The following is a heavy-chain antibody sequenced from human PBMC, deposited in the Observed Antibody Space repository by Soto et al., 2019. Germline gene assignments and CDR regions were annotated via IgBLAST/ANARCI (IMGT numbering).Heavy chain of an antibody. J-gene: IGHJ4*02. CDR3: ARIPSRITMVRGYLYYFDY. CDR2: IFSNDEK. V-gene: IGHV2-26*01. D-gene: IGHD3-10*01. Sequence: QVTLKESGPVLVKPTEPLTLTCTVSGFSLSNARMGVSWIRQPPGKALEWLAHIFSNDEKSYSTSLKSRLTISKDTSKSQVVLTMTNMDPVDTATYYCARIPSRITMVRGYLYYFDYWGQGTLVTVSS. CDR1: GFSLSNARMG.